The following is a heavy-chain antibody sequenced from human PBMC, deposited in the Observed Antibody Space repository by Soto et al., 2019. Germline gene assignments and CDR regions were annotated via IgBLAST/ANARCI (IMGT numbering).Heavy chain of an antibody. CDR3: ARADPDDSVGY. CDR2: ISYSGST. D-gene: IGHD3-16*01. CDR1: GGSMSSHY. Sequence: SETLSLTCTVSGGSMSSHYWTWLRQPPGKGLEWIGYISYSGSTYYNPSLKSRVNISADTSRNQFSLKLSSVIAADTAVYYCARADPDDSVGYWGQGTLVTVSS. V-gene: IGHV4-59*11. J-gene: IGHJ4*02.